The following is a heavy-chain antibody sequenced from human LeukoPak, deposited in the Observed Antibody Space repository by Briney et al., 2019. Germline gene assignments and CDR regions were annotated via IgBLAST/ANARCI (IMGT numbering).Heavy chain of an antibody. D-gene: IGHD3-22*01. V-gene: IGHV1-2*02. CDR2: INPNSGGT. Sequence: ASVKVSCKASGYTFTGYYMHRVRQAPGQGLEWMGWINPNSGGTNYAQKFQGRVTMTRDTSISTAYMELSRLRSDDTAVYYCARDYYDSSGYSRPGYWGQGTLVTVSS. CDR3: ARDYYDSSGYSRPGY. CDR1: GYTFTGYY. J-gene: IGHJ4*02.